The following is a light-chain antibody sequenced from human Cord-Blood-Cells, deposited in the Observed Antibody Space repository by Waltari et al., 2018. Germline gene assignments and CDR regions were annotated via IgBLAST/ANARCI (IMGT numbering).Light chain of an antibody. CDR3: CSYAGSYTWV. V-gene: IGLV2-11*01. CDR1: SSDVGGYKY. Sequence: QSALTQPRSVSGSPGQSVTISCTGTSSDVGGYKYVSWYQQDPGKAPKLLIYDVSKRPSGVPDRCSGAKSGNTASLTISGLQAEDEADYYCCSYAGSYTWVFGGGTKLTVL. J-gene: IGLJ3*02. CDR2: DVS.